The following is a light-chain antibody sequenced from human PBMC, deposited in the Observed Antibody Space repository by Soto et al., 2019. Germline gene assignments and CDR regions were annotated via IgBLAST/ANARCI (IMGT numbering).Light chain of an antibody. CDR2: SND. CDR3: ATWDDRLNGYV. J-gene: IGLJ1*01. Sequence: QAVVTQPPSASGTPGQRVTISCSGSSSNIESNTVTWYQQVPGTAPKLVIYSNDDRPSGVPARFSGSTSGTSASLAISGLQSEDEAVYYCATWDDRLNGYVFGGGTKLTVL. CDR1: SSNIESNT. V-gene: IGLV1-44*01.